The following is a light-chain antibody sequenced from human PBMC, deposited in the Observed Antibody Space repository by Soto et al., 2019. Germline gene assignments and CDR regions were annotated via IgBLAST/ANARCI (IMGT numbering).Light chain of an antibody. Sequence: DIVMTQTPLSSPVTLGQPASISCRSSQRLVYSDGNTYLNWLQQRPGQPPRLLIYNVSTRLSGVPDRFSGSGAGTYFTLKISRVEVEDVGVYYCMQATQFPHTFGQGTKVEIK. V-gene: IGKV2-24*01. J-gene: IGKJ1*01. CDR1: QRLVYSDGNTY. CDR2: NVS. CDR3: MQATQFPHT.